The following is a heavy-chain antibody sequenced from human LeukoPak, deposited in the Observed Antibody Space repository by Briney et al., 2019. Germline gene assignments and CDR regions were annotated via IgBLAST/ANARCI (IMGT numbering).Heavy chain of an antibody. J-gene: IGHJ4*02. V-gene: IGHV3-30*18. CDR1: GFTFSNHG. CDR3: AKGSGRWGYYDSSGYYYFDY. D-gene: IGHD3-22*01. Sequence: PGGSLRLSCAASGFTFSNHGMHWVRQTPGKGLEWVAVISYDGSNKYYADSVKGRFTISRDNSKNTLFLQMNSLRAEDTAVYYCAKGSGRWGYYDSSGYYYFDYWGQGTLVTVSS. CDR2: ISYDGSNK.